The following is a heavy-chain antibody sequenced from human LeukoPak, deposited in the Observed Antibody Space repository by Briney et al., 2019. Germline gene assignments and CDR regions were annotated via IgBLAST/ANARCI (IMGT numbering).Heavy chain of an antibody. Sequence: GGSLRLSCAVSGFTFSSYWMHWVRQDPGQGLVWVSRVNTDGSNTNYADSVKGRFTISRDNAKNTLYLQMNSLRAEDTALYYCARDSVEGHAAFDIWGQGTMVTVSS. CDR1: GFTFSSYW. J-gene: IGHJ3*02. CDR3: ARDSVEGHAAFDI. D-gene: IGHD6-19*01. CDR2: VNTDGSNT. V-gene: IGHV3-74*01.